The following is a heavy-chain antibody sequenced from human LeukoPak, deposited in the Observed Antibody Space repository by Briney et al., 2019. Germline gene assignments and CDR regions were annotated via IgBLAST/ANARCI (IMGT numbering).Heavy chain of an antibody. CDR3: ARASYDTSGYYSGAGARADY. D-gene: IGHD3-22*01. Sequence: PGGSLRLSCAASGFTFSSYSMNWVRQAPGKGLEWVSYISFSSSTIYYADSVKGRFTISRDNAKNSLYLQMNSLRVEETAVYYCARASYDTSGYYSGAGARADYWGQGILVTVSS. J-gene: IGHJ4*02. CDR1: GFTFSSYS. V-gene: IGHV3-48*01. CDR2: ISFSSSTI.